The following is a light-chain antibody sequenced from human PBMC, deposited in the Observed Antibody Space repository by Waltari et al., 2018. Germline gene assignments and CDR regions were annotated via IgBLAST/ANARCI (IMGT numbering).Light chain of an antibody. J-gene: IGLJ2*01. V-gene: IGLV2-14*03. CDR3: SSYTSSSTLV. Sequence: QSALTQPASVSGSPGQSITISSTGTHSAVGCYNYVSWYQQHPGKAPKLMIYDVSNRPSGVANRFSGSKSGNTASLTISGLQAEDEADYYCSSYTSSSTLVFGGGTKLTVL. CDR2: DVS. CDR1: HSAVGCYNY.